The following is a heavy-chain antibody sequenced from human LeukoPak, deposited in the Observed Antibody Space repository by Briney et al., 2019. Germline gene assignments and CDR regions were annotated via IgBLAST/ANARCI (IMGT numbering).Heavy chain of an antibody. J-gene: IGHJ4*02. CDR2: INHSGST. V-gene: IGHV4-34*01. Sequence: SETLSLTCAVYGGSFSGYYWSWIRQPPGKGLEWIGEINHSGSTNYNPSLKSRVTISVDTSKNQFSLKLSSVTAADTAVYYCARGWPGGYFDYWGQGTLVTVSS. D-gene: IGHD3-10*01. CDR1: GGSFSGYY. CDR3: ARGWPGGYFDY.